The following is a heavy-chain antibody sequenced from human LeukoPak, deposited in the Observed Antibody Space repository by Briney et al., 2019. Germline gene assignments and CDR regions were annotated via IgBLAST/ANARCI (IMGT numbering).Heavy chain of an antibody. CDR3: ARVVMYYYDSSGYNTGSP. Sequence: SETLSLTCTVSGGSISSSSYYWGWIRQPPGKGLEWIGSIYYSGSTYYNPSLKSRVTISVDTSKNQFSLKLSSVTAADTAVYYCARVVMYYYDSSGYNTGSPWGQGTLVTVSS. D-gene: IGHD3-22*01. CDR2: IYYSGST. V-gene: IGHV4-39*01. J-gene: IGHJ5*02. CDR1: GGSISSSSYY.